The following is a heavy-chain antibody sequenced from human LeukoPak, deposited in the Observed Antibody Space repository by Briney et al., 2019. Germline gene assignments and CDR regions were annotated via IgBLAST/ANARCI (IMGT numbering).Heavy chain of an antibody. J-gene: IGHJ4*02. CDR1: GYTFTGYY. CDR3: ARESQWAGSYGNVDY. Sequence: ASVKVSRKASGYTFTGYYMHWVRQAPGQGLEWMGWINPNSGGTNYAQRFQGRVTMTRDTSISTAYMELSRLRSDDTAVYYCARESQWAGSYGNVDYWGQGTLVTVSS. CDR2: INPNSGGT. V-gene: IGHV1-2*02. D-gene: IGHD3-10*01.